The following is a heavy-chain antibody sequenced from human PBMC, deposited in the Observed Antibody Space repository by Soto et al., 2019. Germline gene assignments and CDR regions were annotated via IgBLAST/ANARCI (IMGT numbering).Heavy chain of an antibody. CDR2: IYYSGST. D-gene: IGHD2-15*01. Sequence: SETLSLTCTVSGGSISSYYWSWIRQPPGKGLEWIGYIYYSGSTNYNPSLKSRVTISVDTSKNQFSLKLSSVTAADTAVYYCARVCLSEQSGGRCTQGDYYYYGMDVCGQGTTVTVYS. CDR3: ARVCLSEQSGGRCTQGDYYYYGMDV. CDR1: GGSISSYY. V-gene: IGHV4-59*01. J-gene: IGHJ6*02.